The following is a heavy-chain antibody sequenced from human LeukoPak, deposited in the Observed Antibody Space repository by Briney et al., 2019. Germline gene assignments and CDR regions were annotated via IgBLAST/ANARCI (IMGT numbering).Heavy chain of an antibody. CDR2: ISWNGGST. J-gene: IGHJ4*02. Sequence: SGGSLRLSCAASGFTFDDYAMTWVRQAPGKGLEWVSYISWNGGSTSYADSVKGRFTISRDNADKPLYLQMNSLSAEDTALYYCARKFGDSCFNWGQGTLVTVSP. V-gene: IGHV3-20*04. D-gene: IGHD2-15*01. CDR1: GFTFDDYA. CDR3: ARKFGDSCFN.